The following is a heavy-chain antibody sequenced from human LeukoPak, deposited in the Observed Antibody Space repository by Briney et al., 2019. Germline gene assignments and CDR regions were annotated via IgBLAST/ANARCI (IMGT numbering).Heavy chain of an antibody. V-gene: IGHV1-69*13. D-gene: IGHD5-18*01. CDR3: AREGGYSYGYFGRPDPAAGFDY. Sequence: SVKVSCKASGGTFSSYAISWVRQAPGQGLEWMGGIIPIFGTANYAQKFQGRVTITADESTSTAYMELSSLRSEDTAVYYCAREGGYSYGYFGRPDPAAGFDYWGQGTLVTVSS. CDR1: GGTFSSYA. CDR2: IIPIFGTA. J-gene: IGHJ4*02.